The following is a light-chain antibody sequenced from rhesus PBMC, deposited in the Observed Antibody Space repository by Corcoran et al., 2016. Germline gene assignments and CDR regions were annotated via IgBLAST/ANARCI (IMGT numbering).Light chain of an antibody. CDR1: SRKTYY. CDR3: GSCDNSGNHHI. Sequence: SSGLTQEPALSVDSGHAARMTCHEDSRKTYYARWYQQKPGEVPVLVIYGNTNRPSRIPGRFSCCWSGNTGSLTITGAQVEDEADYYSGSCDNSGNHHIFGAGTRLTVL. CDR2: GNT. V-gene: IGLV3S11*01. J-gene: IGLJ1*01.